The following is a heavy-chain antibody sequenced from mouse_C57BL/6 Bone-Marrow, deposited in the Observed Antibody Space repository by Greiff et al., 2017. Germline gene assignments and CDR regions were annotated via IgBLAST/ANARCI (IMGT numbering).Heavy chain of an antibody. J-gene: IGHJ3*01. Sequence: EVKLVESGGDLVKPGGSLKLSCAASGFTFSSYGMSWVRQTPDKRLEWVATISSGGSYTYYPASVKGRFTISRDNAKNTLYLQMSSLKSEDTAMYYCARPSSCAYWGKGTLVTVSA. CDR3: ARPSSCAY. V-gene: IGHV5-6*01. CDR1: GFTFSSYG. CDR2: ISSGGSYT. D-gene: IGHD2-10*02.